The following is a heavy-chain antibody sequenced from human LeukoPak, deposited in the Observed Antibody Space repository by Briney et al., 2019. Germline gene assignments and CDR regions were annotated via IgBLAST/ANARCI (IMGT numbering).Heavy chain of an antibody. J-gene: IGHJ4*02. CDR2: ISGGGTGT. Sequence: GGSLRLSCAATGFTLSKYAMSWIRQAPGKGLEWVSGISGGGTGTYYADSVKGRFTISRDNSKETLYLQMNSLRAEDTAVYYCAKVPYGSGSLYYFDYWGQGTLVTVSS. V-gene: IGHV3-23*01. CDR1: GFTLSKYA. D-gene: IGHD3-10*01. CDR3: AKVPYGSGSLYYFDY.